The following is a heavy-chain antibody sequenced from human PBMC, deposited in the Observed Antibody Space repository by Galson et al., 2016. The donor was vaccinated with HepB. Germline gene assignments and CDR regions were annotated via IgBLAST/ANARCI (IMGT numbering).Heavy chain of an antibody. CDR1: GYSFSNYW. Sequence: QSGAEVKKPGESLKISCQGSGYSFSNYWIAWVRQMPGKGLEWMGIIYPGDSDIRYSPSFQGQVTISADTSTTTAYLQWRSLEASDSAMYYCVRHGGYGTGWYSFYPVDYWGQGTLVTVSS. CDR2: IYPGDSDI. CDR3: VRHGGYGTGWYSFYPVDY. D-gene: IGHD6-13*01. J-gene: IGHJ4*02. V-gene: IGHV5-51*01.